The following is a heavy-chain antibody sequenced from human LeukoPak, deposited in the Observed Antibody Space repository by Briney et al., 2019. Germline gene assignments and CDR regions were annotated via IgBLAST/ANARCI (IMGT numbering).Heavy chain of an antibody. D-gene: IGHD3-10*01. CDR1: GGSISSHY. V-gene: IGHV4-59*11. CDR2: IYYSGST. CDR3: ARVGGSGSLAY. Sequence: SETLSLTCTVSGGSISSHYWSWIRQPPGKGLEWIGYIYYSGSTNYNPSLKSRVTISVDTFKNQFSLKLSSVTAADTAVYYCARVGGSGSLAYWGQGTLVTVSS. J-gene: IGHJ4*02.